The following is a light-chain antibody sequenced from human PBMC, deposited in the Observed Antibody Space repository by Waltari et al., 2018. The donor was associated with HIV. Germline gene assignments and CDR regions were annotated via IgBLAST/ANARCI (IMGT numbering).Light chain of an antibody. CDR1: QSVSSN. CDR3: QQYNNWPPRT. CDR2: GAS. Sequence: EIVMTQSPATLSVSPGDRDTLSCRASQSVSSNLAWYQQKPGQAPRLLIYGASTRATGIPARFSGSGSGTEFTLTISSLQSEDFAVYYCQQYNNWPPRTFGQGTKLEIK. V-gene: IGKV3-15*01. J-gene: IGKJ2*01.